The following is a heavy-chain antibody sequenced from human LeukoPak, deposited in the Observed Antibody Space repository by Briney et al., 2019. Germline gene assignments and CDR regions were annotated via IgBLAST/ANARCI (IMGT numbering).Heavy chain of an antibody. CDR1: GGSISSSSYY. CDR2: IYYSGST. J-gene: IGHJ5*02. Sequence: ETSETLSLTCTVSGGSISSSSYYWGWIRQPPGKGLEWIGSIYYSGSTYYNPSLKSRVTISVDTSKNQFSLKLSSVTAADTAVYYCARDWLSSVENWFDPWGQGTLVTVSS. V-gene: IGHV4-39*07. D-gene: IGHD3-9*01. CDR3: ARDWLSSVENWFDP.